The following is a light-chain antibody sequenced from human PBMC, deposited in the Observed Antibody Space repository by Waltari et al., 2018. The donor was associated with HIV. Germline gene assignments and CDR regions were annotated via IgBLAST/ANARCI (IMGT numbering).Light chain of an antibody. Sequence: QSVLTQPPSVSGAPGQGVTISCTGSSSHIGAGYDVHGYQQFPGSAPKLLIYGNRHRPSGIPDRFSVSKSGASASLAVTGLQADDEADYYCQSYDSDLSGWVFGGGTKLTV. J-gene: IGLJ3*02. CDR1: SSHIGAGYD. V-gene: IGLV1-40*01. CDR3: QSYDSDLSGWV. CDR2: GNR.